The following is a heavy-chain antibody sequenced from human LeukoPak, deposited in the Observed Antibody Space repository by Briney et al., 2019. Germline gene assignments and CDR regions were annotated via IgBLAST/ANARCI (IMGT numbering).Heavy chain of an antibody. Sequence: GGSLRLSCAASGFTFSSYGMSWVRQAPGKGLEWVSAISGSGGSTYYADSVKGRFTISRDNAKNSLYLQMNSLRAEDTAVYYCARVSRVVAYLSSFDYWVQGTLVTVSS. CDR1: GFTFSSYG. D-gene: IGHD2-15*01. CDR2: ISGSGGST. V-gene: IGHV3-23*01. CDR3: ARVSRVVAYLSSFDY. J-gene: IGHJ4*02.